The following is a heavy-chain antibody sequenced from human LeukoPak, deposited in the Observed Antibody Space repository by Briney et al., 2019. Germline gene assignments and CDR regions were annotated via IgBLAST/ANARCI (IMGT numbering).Heavy chain of an antibody. D-gene: IGHD3-10*01. CDR1: GYTFTSYY. Sequence: AASVKVSCKASGYTFTSYYMHWVRQAPGQGLEWMGIINPSGGSTSYAQKFQGRVTMTRDTSTSTVYMELSSLRSEDTAVYYCARGRIYYGSGVRDYCYYGMDVWGQGTTVTVSS. J-gene: IGHJ6*02. V-gene: IGHV1-46*01. CDR3: ARGRIYYGSGVRDYCYYGMDV. CDR2: INPSGGST.